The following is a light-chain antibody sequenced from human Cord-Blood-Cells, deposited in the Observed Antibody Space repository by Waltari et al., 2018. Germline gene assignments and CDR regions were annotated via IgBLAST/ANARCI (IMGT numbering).Light chain of an antibody. J-gene: IGLJ3*02. CDR1: STDLGGYNS. CDR2: DVS. CDR3: CSYAGSYTLV. Sequence: QSALTQPRSVSGSPGQSVTISCTGTSTDLGGYNSVSWYQQHPGKAPKLSIYDVSKRPAGVPDRFSGAKSGNTASLTISGLQAEDEADYCCCSYAGSYTLVFGGETKLTVL. V-gene: IGLV2-11*01.